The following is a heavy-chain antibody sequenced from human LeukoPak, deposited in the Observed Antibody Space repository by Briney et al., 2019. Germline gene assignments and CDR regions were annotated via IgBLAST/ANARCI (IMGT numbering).Heavy chain of an antibody. CDR2: IYYSGST. J-gene: IGHJ6*03. Sequence: SETLSLTCTVSGFSITRGYYWGWIRQTPGKGLEWIGYIYYSGSTNYNPSLKSRVTISVDTSKNQFSLKLSSVTAADTAVYYCARGYNWNYYYYYMDVWGKGTTVTVSS. CDR1: GFSITRGYY. V-gene: IGHV4-61*01. CDR3: ARGYNWNYYYYYMDV. D-gene: IGHD1-20*01.